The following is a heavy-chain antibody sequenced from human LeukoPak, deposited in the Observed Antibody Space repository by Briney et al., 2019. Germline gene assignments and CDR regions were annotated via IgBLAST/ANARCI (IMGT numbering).Heavy chain of an antibody. D-gene: IGHD3-16*02. V-gene: IGHV4-30-2*01. Sequence: SQTLSLTCAVSGGSISSGGYSWSWIRQPPGKGLEWIGHIYHSGSTNYNPSLKSRVTISVDTSKNQFSLTLSSVTAADTAVYYCARHGQRYDYVWGSYRPVTFFDYWGQGTLVTVSS. CDR1: GGSISSGGYS. CDR2: IYHSGST. J-gene: IGHJ4*02. CDR3: ARHGQRYDYVWGSYRPVTFFDY.